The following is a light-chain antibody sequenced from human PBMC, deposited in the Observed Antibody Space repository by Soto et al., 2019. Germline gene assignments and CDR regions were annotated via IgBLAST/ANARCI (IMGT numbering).Light chain of an antibody. CDR3: QQYGSSHWT. J-gene: IGKJ1*01. Sequence: EIVLTQSPGTLSLSPGERATLSCRASQSVTTRYFAWYRQNPGQAPRLLIFGASIRDTGIPARFSGSGSGTGFTLTISGLQSEDFAVYYCQQYGSSHWTFGQGTKVDIK. CDR1: QSVTTRY. CDR2: GAS. V-gene: IGKV3-20*01.